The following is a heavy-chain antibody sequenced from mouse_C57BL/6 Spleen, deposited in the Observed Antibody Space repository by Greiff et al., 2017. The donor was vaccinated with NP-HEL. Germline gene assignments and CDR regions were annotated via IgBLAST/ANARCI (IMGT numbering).Heavy chain of an antibody. D-gene: IGHD2-3*01. CDR1: GYAFSSYW. V-gene: IGHV1-80*01. J-gene: IGHJ2*01. CDR2: IYPGDGDT. Sequence: QVQLKESGAELVKPGASVKISCKASGYAFSSYWMNWVKQRPGKGLEWIGQIYPGDGDTNYNGKFKGKATLTADKSSSTAYMQLSSLTSEDSAVYFCAREGAYDGYYDYWGQGTTLTVS. CDR3: AREGAYDGYYDY.